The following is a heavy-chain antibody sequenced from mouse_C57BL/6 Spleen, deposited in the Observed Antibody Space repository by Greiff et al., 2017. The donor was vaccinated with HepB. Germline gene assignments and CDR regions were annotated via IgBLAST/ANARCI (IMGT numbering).Heavy chain of an antibody. CDR3: ARHYYGSSPFAY. Sequence: VHLVESGAELVKPGASVKMSCKASGYTFTTYPIEWMKQNHGKSLEWIGNFHPYNDDTKYNEKFKGKATLTVEKSSSTVYLELSGLTSDDSSVYYCARHYYGSSPFAYWGQGTLVTVSA. CDR1: GYTFTTYP. D-gene: IGHD1-1*01. V-gene: IGHV1-47*01. CDR2: FHPYNDDT. J-gene: IGHJ3*01.